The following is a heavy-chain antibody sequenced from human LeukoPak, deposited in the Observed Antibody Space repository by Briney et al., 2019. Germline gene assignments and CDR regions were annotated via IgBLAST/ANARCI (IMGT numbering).Heavy chain of an antibody. CDR1: GFTFSSYG. CDR2: ISGSGGST. Sequence: GGSLRLSCAASGFTFSSYGMSWVRQAPGKGLEWVSAISGSGGSTYYADSVKGRFTISRDNSKNTLYLRMNSLRAEDTAVYYCAKDMEVNSFGPYAYFDYWGQGTLVTVSS. V-gene: IGHV3-23*01. D-gene: IGHD2-21*01. J-gene: IGHJ4*02. CDR3: AKDMEVNSFGPYAYFDY.